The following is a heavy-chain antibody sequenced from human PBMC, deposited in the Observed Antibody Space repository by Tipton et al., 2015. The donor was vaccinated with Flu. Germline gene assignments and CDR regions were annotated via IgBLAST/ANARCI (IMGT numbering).Heavy chain of an antibody. J-gene: IGHJ4*02. Sequence: TLSLTCTVSGYSISSRYYWGWIRQPPGKGLEWIGCVYHGGTTYYNPSLKSRVAISLDTFQNQFSLKLTSVTAADTAVYYCATTTYYYGSGSHDYWGQGTTVTVSS. V-gene: IGHV4-38-2*02. CDR2: VYHGGTT. CDR1: GYSISSRYY. CDR3: ATTTYYYGSGSHDY. D-gene: IGHD3-10*01.